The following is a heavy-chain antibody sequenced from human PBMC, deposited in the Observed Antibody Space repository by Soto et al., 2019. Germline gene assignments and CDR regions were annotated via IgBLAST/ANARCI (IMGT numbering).Heavy chain of an antibody. CDR3: ARDRCSSTGCPPDY. J-gene: IGHJ4*02. V-gene: IGHV1-18*04. CDR1: GYTFTSYG. D-gene: IGHD2-2*01. CDR2: ISAYNGNT. Sequence: SVKVSCKASGYTFTSYGISWVRQAPGQGLEWMGWISAYNGNTNYAQKLQGRVTMTTDTSTSTAYMELSSLRSEDTAVYYCARDRCSSTGCPPDYWGQGTLVTVSS.